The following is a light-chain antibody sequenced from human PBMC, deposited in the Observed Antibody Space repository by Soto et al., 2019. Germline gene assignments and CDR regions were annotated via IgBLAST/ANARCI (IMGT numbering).Light chain of an antibody. CDR1: QGVSTY. J-gene: IGKJ4*01. CDR3: QQYNNWPPLT. Sequence: IQVTQSPSSLSASVGDRITITCRASQGVSTYLAWYQQKPGKAPKLLIYAAYTLQSGVPSRFSGGGSGTDFTLTISSLQSEDFAVYYCQQYNNWPPLTFGGGTKVEIK. V-gene: IGKV1-9*01. CDR2: AAY.